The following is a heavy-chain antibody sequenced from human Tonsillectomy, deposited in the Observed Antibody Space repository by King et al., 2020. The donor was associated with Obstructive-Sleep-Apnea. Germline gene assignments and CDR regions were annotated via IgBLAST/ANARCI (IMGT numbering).Heavy chain of an antibody. CDR1: GYTFTNYY. D-gene: IGHD3-3*01. CDR3: ARDPGLYDIDYLDY. V-gene: IGHV1-46*01. J-gene: IGHJ4*02. CDR2: INLGGGGA. Sequence: QWQLVQSGAEVKKPGASVKVSCRASGYTFTNYYMHWVRHAPGQGLEWVGIINLGGGGASYAQKFQGRVTITRETSTDTVYMELSSLRSEDTAVYYCARDPGLYDIDYLDYWGQGTLVTVSS.